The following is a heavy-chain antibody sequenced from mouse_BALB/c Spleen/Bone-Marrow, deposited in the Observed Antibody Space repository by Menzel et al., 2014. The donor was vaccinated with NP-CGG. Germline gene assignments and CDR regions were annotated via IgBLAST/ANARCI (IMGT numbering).Heavy chain of an antibody. J-gene: IGHJ3*01. Sequence: EVMLVESGGGLVQPGGSLKISCAASGFTFSSYGMSWVRQTPDKRLDLVATINSNGGSTYYPDIVKGRFTISRDNAKNTLYLQMSSLKSEDTAMYYCARDNYYGYDGFAYWGQGTLVTVSA. V-gene: IGHV5-6-3*01. CDR2: INSNGGST. D-gene: IGHD2-2*01. CDR1: GFTFSSYG. CDR3: ARDNYYGYDGFAY.